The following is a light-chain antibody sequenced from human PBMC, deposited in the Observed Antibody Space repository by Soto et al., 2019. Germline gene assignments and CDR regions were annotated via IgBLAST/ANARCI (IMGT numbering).Light chain of an antibody. V-gene: IGKV3-15*01. CDR3: QQYIRWPLT. CDR1: QSFSIN. CDR2: GAS. Sequence: EIVMTQSPATLSVSPGERATLSCSASQSFSINLAWYQQKPGQAPSLLIYGASTRATGTPARFSGSGSGTEFTLTISSLQSEDFAVYYCQQYIRWPLTFGGGTKVDIK. J-gene: IGKJ4*01.